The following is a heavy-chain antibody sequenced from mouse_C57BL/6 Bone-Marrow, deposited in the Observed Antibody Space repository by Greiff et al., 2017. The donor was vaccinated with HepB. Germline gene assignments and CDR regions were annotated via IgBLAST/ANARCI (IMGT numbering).Heavy chain of an antibody. Sequence: EVKLMESGGGLVQPGGSLSLSCAASGFTFTDYYMSWVRQPPGKALEWLGFIRNKANGYTTEYSASVKGRFTISRDNSQSILYLQMNALRAEDSATYYCARYYYGREDYWGQGTSVTVSS. J-gene: IGHJ4*01. CDR2: IRNKANGYTT. CDR3: ARYYYGREDY. CDR1: GFTFTDYY. V-gene: IGHV7-3*01. D-gene: IGHD1-1*01.